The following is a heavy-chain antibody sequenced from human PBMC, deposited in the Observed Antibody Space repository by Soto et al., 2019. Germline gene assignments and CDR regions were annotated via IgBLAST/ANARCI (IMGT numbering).Heavy chain of an antibody. CDR1: GFTFSSYA. D-gene: IGHD3-3*01. V-gene: IGHV3-23*01. J-gene: IGHJ4*02. CDR2: ISGSGGST. CDR3: ATPYDFWSGYYTGQGTDFDY. Sequence: GGSMRLSCAASGFTFSSYAMSWVRQAPGKGLEWVSAISGSGGSTYYADSVKGRFTISRDNSKNTLYLQMNSLRAEDTAVYYCATPYDFWSGYYTGQGTDFDYWGQGTLVTVSS.